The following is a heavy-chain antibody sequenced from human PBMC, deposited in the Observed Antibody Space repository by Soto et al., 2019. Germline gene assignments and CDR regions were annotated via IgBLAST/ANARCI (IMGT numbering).Heavy chain of an antibody. CDR1: GGSISSGGYS. Sequence: SETLSLTCSVSGGSISSGGYSWSWIRQPPGKGLEWIGYIYHSGSTYYNPSLKSRVTISVDRSKNQFSLKLSSVTAADTAVYYCARDFHQTRGERWFDPWGQGTLVTVSS. J-gene: IGHJ5*02. CDR2: IYHSGST. D-gene: IGHD3-16*01. CDR3: ARDFHQTRGERWFDP. V-gene: IGHV4-30-2*01.